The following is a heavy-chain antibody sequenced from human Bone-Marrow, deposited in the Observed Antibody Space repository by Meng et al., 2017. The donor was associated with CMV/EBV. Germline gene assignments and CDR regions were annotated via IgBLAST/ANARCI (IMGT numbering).Heavy chain of an antibody. Sequence: ASVKVSCKASGGTFSSYAINWVRQATGQGLEWMGWMNPNSGNTGYAQKFQGRVTMTRNTSISTSYMELRSLRSDDTAVYYCARVSRGSSWTTNWFDPWGQGTLVTVSS. CDR1: GGTFSSYA. D-gene: IGHD6-13*01. V-gene: IGHV1-8*02. CDR3: ARVSRGSSWTTNWFDP. CDR2: MNPNSGNT. J-gene: IGHJ5*02.